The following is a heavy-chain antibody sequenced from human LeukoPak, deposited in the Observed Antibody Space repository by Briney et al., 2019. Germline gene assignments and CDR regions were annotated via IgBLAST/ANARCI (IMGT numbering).Heavy chain of an antibody. CDR1: GFTFSSYA. J-gene: IGHJ4*02. V-gene: IGHV3-30*04. D-gene: IGHD2-15*01. CDR3: AKDLGYCSGGSCFSGDY. CDR2: VSYDGSNK. Sequence: PGGSLRLSCAASGFTFSSYAMHWVRQAPGKGLEWVAVVSYDGSNKYYADSVKGRFTISRDNSRNTLFLQMNSLRPEDTAVYYCAKDLGYCSGGSCFSGDYWGQGTLVTVSS.